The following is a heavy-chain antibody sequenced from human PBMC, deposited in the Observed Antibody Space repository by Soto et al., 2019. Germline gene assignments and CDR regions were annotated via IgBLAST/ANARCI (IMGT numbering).Heavy chain of an antibody. D-gene: IGHD2-8*01. J-gene: IGHJ1*01. CDR2: ISYDGSNK. V-gene: IGHV3-30-3*01. CDR1: GFTFSSYA. CDR3: ARDNDQQIVLIVYGQSIYS. Sequence: QVQLVESGGGVVQPGRSLRLSCAASGFTFSSYAMHWVRQAPGKGLEWVAVISYDGSNKYYADSVKGRFTISRDNSKNTVYLQMNSLGAAHTAMSYCARDNDQQIVLIVYGQSIYSWGLCPLDTIS.